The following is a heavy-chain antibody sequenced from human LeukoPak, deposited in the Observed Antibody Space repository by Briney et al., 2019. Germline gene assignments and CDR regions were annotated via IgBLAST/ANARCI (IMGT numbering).Heavy chain of an antibody. J-gene: IGHJ4*02. CDR1: GFTFSDYF. V-gene: IGHV3-11*01. CDR2: ITSSGSAI. CDR3: ARGPRYYFDY. Sequence: GGSLRLSCAASGFTFSDYFMSWIRQAPGKGLEWVSFITSSGSAIYYADSVKGRFTISRDNAKNSLYLQMNSLRAEDTAVYYCARGPRYYFDYWGQGTLVTVSS.